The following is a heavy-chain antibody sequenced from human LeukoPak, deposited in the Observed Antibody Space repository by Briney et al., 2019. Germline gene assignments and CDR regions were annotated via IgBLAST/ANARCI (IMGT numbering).Heavy chain of an antibody. D-gene: IGHD3-10*01. Sequence: PGGSLRLSCAASGFTVSSNYMSWVRQAPGKGLEWVSVIYSGGSTYYADSVKGRFTISRDNPKNTLYLQMNSLRAEDTAVYYCARVGEAVDNWFDPWGQGTLVTVSS. V-gene: IGHV3-53*01. J-gene: IGHJ5*02. CDR1: GFTVSSNY. CDR3: ARVGEAVDNWFDP. CDR2: IYSGGST.